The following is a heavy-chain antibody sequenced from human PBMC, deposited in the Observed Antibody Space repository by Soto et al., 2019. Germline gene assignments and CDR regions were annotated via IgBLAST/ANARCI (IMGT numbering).Heavy chain of an antibody. D-gene: IGHD3-3*01. J-gene: IGHJ6*02. CDR2: ISGSGGST. Sequence: PGGSLRLSCAASGFTFSSYAMSWVRQAPGKGLEWVSAISGSGGSTYYADSVKGRFTISRDNSKNTLYLQMNSLRAEDTAVYYCANSADRGSYYDVWSGSAGRDDCMDVWGQGTTVTGSS. V-gene: IGHV3-23*01. CDR1: GFTFSSYA. CDR3: ANSADRGSYYDVWSGSAGRDDCMDV.